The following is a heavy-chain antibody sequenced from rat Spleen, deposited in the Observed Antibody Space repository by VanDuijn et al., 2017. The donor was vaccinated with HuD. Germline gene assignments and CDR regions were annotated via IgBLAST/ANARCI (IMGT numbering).Heavy chain of an antibody. D-gene: IGHD4-4*01. CDR3: ASEGNSGNY. CDR1: GFTFSDYY. J-gene: IGHJ2*01. Sequence: EVQLVESDGGLVQPGRSLKLSCAASGFTFSDYYMAWVRQAPTKGLEWVASISPSGGSTYYRDSVKGRFTISRDNAKSTLYLQMDSLRSEDTATYYCASEGNSGNYWGQGVMVTVSS. V-gene: IGHV5-27*01. CDR2: ISPSGGST.